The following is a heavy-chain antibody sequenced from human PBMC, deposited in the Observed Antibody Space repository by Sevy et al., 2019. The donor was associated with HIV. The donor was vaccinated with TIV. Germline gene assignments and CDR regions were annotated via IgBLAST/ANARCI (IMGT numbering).Heavy chain of an antibody. Sequence: GGSLRLSCTGSGFTFDDYAVSWVRQAPGKGLEWVGFIRSKAYGGTTAYGASVKGGFSISRDDSKNTAYLQLSSLETEDTAVYYCTKNIRDLVPYYYYYMDVWGKGTTVTVSS. CDR2: IRSKAYGGTT. J-gene: IGHJ6*03. CDR1: GFTFDDYA. V-gene: IGHV3-49*04. CDR3: TKNIRDLVPYYYYYMDV. D-gene: IGHD6-13*01.